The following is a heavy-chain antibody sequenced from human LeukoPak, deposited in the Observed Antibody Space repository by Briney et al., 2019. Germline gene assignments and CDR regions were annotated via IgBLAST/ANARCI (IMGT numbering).Heavy chain of an antibody. CDR2: VYYSGSI. CDR1: GGSFSGYY. V-gene: IGHV4-59*01. D-gene: IGHD5-24*01. Sequence: SETLSLTCAVYGGSFSGYYWSWIRQPPGKGLEWIGYVYYSGSINYNPSLKSRVTISLDTSKSQFSLKVSSVTAADTAVYYCAARDGYSYDYWGQGTLVTVSS. J-gene: IGHJ4*02. CDR3: AARDGYSYDY.